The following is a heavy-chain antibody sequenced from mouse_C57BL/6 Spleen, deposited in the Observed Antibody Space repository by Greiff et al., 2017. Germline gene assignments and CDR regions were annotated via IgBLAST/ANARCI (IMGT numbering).Heavy chain of an antibody. CDR2: IHPNSGST. V-gene: IGHV1-64*01. D-gene: IGHD1-1*01. Sequence: VQLQQPGAELVKPGASVKLSCKASGYTFTSYWMHWVKQRPGQGLEWIGMIHPNSGSTNYNEKFKSKATLTVDKSSSTAYMQLSSLTTEDYAVYYCARGSFITTVVATDVWGTGTTVTVSS. CDR3: ARGSFITTVVATDV. CDR1: GYTFTSYW. J-gene: IGHJ1*03.